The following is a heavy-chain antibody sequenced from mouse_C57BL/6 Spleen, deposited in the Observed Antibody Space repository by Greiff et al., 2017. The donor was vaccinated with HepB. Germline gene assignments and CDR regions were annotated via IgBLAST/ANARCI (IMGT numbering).Heavy chain of an antibody. CDR3: ARKGGYFDY. CDR1: GYTFTSYW. V-gene: IGHV1-69*01. Sequence: QVQLQQPGAELVMPGASVKLSCKASGYTFTSYWMHWVKQRPGQGLEWIGESDPSDSYTNYNQKFKGKSTLTVDKSSSTAYMQLSSLTSEDSAVYYCARKGGYFDYWGQGTTLTVSS. CDR2: SDPSDSYT. J-gene: IGHJ2*01.